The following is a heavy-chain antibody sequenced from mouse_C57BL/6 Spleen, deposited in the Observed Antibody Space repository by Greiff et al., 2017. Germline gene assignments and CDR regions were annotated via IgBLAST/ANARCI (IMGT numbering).Heavy chain of an antibody. CDR3: AREGYDYDEGDWGFAY. J-gene: IGHJ3*01. CDR2: INPNNGGT. CDR1: GYTFTDYY. Sequence: EVQLQQSGPELVKPGASVKISCKASGYTFTDYYMNWVKQSHGKSLEWIGDINPNNGGTSYNQKVKGKATLTVDKSSSTAYMELRSLTSEDSAVYYCAREGYDYDEGDWGFAYWGEGTLVTVSA. V-gene: IGHV1-26*01. D-gene: IGHD2-4*01.